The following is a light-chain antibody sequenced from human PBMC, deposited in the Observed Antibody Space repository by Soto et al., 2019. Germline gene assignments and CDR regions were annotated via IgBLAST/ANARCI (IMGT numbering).Light chain of an antibody. J-gene: IGKJ3*01. V-gene: IGKV3D-15*01. CDR1: ESVGTH. CDR2: GAS. CDR3: QQYHYWPLT. Sequence: EIVMTQSPATLSVSPGEGATLSCRASESVGTHLAWYQQKPGQAPRLLVYGASTRATGIPARFSGGGSGAEFTLTITSLQSEDFAIYYCQQYHYWPLTFGPGTRVDL.